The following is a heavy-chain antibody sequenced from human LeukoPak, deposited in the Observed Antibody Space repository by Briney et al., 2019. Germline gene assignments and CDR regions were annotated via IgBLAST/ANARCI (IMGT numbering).Heavy chain of an antibody. D-gene: IGHD6-13*01. CDR3: ARAREAAAGKYNWFDP. CDR2: IYSGGST. CDR1: GFTVSSNY. J-gene: IGHJ5*02. V-gene: IGHV3-53*01. Sequence: GGSLRPSCAASGFTVSSNYMSWVRQAPGKGLEWVSVIYSGGSTYYADPVKGRFTISRDNSKNTLYLQMNSLRAEDTAVYYCARAREAAAGKYNWFDPWGQGTLVTVPS.